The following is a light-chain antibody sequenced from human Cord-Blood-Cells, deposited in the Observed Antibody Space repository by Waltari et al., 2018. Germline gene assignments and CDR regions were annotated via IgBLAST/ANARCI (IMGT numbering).Light chain of an antibody. CDR3: QTWGTGYWV. J-gene: IGLJ3*02. CDR1: SGHSTSA. V-gene: IGLV4-69*01. Sequence: LVLTQSPSAPPSLGPSVKLTCTLSSGHSTSAIAWHQQQPEKGPRYLMKLNSDGSHSKGDGIPDRFSGSSSGAERYLTISSLQSEDEADYYCQTWGTGYWVCGGGTKLTVL. CDR2: LNSDGSH.